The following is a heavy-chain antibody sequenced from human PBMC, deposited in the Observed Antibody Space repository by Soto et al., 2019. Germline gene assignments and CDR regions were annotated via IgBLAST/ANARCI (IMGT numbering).Heavy chain of an antibody. J-gene: IGHJ4*02. CDR3: ARGVSAGVDY. Sequence: ASVKVSCKASGYSFTSLDINWVRQTAGQGLEWMGWMQPSTGRTGYAQKFQGRVTMTRDTSINTAYMELTTLTSDDTAFYYCARGVSAGVDYWRQGTLVTVSS. V-gene: IGHV1-8*01. CDR2: MQPSTGRT. CDR1: GYSFTSLD. D-gene: IGHD1-26*01.